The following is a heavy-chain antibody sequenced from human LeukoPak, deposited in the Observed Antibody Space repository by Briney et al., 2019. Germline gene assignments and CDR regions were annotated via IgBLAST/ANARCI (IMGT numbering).Heavy chain of an antibody. CDR2: IAYDGSNE. V-gene: IGHV3-30*04. Sequence: PGGSLRLPCAASGFTFSTYVMHWVRQAPGKGLEWAAVIAYDGSNESYADSVKGRLTISRDNSKNTLFLQMNSLRAEDTAVYYCARDQGGFYWGNDAFDIWGQGTMVTVSS. D-gene: IGHD3-3*01. J-gene: IGHJ3*02. CDR3: ARDQGGFYWGNDAFDI. CDR1: GFTFSTYV.